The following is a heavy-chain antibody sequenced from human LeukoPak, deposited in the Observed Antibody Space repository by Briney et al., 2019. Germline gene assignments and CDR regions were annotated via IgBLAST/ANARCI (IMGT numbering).Heavy chain of an antibody. CDR2: IYYSGST. CDR3: ASGIAVAGTLDY. CDR1: GGSISSGDYY. D-gene: IGHD6-19*01. J-gene: IGHJ4*02. V-gene: IGHV4-30-4*01. Sequence: SQTLSLTCTVSGGSISSGDYYWSWIRQPPGKGLEGIGYIYYSGSTYYNPALKSRVTRSVDTSKNQFSLKLSTVTAADTAVYYCASGIAVAGTLDYWGQGTLVTVSS.